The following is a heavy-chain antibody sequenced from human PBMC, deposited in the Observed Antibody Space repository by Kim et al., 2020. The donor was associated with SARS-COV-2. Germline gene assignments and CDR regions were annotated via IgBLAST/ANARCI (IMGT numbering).Heavy chain of an antibody. Sequence: SETLSLTCTVSGGSISSGGYYWSWIRQHPGKGLEWIGYIYYSGSTYYNPSLKSRVTISVDTSKNQFSLKLSSVTAADTAVYYCARGVTYYYGSGSYYRSPYWCDPWGQGTLVTVSS. CDR3: ARGVTYYYGSGSYYRSPYWCDP. CDR1: GGSISSGGYY. J-gene: IGHJ5*02. CDR2: IYYSGST. D-gene: IGHD3-10*01. V-gene: IGHV4-31*03.